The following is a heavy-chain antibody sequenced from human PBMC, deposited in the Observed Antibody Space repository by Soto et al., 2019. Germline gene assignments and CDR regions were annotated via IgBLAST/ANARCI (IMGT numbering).Heavy chain of an antibody. J-gene: IGHJ6*02. Sequence: QMQLVESGGGVVQPGRSLRLSCAASGFDFSSYGMHWVRQTPGKGLEWVAVLGFDGGGRYYADSVKGRFTISRDNSKKMLYLQMDSLRVKDTPLYYCAREPVGPDYAMDVWGRGTTVTVCS. CDR2: LGFDGGGR. CDR3: AREPVGPDYAMDV. D-gene: IGHD1-26*01. V-gene: IGHV3-33*01. CDR1: GFDFSSYG.